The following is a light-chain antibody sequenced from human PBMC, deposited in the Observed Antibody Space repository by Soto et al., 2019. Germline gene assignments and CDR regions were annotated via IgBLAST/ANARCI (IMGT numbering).Light chain of an antibody. CDR2: ENN. J-gene: IGLJ2*01. V-gene: IGLV1-51*02. Sequence: QSVLTQPPSVSAAPGQKVTISCSGSSSNIGDHSVSWYQQLPGAAHKLLIYENNRRPSGISDRFSGSKSGTSATLVITGLQTGDEADYYCGAWDSSLSAGVVFGGGTKVTVL. CDR3: GAWDSSLSAGVV. CDR1: SSNIGDHS.